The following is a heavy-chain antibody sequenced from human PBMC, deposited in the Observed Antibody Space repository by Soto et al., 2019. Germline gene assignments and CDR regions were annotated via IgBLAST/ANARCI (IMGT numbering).Heavy chain of an antibody. Sequence: GGSLRLSCAASGLTFSSYSMNWVRQAPGKGLEWVSSISSSSSYIYYADSVKGRFTISRDNAKNSLYLQMNSLRAEDTAVYYCARDLRPSSSWYGGVPSPFDYWGQGTLVTVSS. CDR3: ARDLRPSSSWYGGVPSPFDY. CDR1: GLTFSSYS. D-gene: IGHD6-13*01. J-gene: IGHJ4*02. V-gene: IGHV3-21*01. CDR2: ISSSSSYI.